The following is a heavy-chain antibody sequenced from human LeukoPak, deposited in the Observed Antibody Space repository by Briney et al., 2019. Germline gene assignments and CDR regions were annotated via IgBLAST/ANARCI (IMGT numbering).Heavy chain of an antibody. D-gene: IGHD5-18*01. V-gene: IGHV3-30*04. CDR1: GFTFSSYA. Sequence: GGTLRLSCAASGFTFSSYAMHWVRQAPGKGLEWVAVISYDGSNKYYADSVKGRFTISRDNSKNTLYLQMNSLRAEDTAVYYCAREGGGYSYGYVGPFDYWGQGTLVTVSS. J-gene: IGHJ4*02. CDR3: AREGGGYSYGYVGPFDY. CDR2: ISYDGSNK.